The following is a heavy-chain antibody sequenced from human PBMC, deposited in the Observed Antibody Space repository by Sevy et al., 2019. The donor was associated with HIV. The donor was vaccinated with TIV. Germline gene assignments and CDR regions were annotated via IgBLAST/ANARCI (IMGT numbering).Heavy chain of an antibody. D-gene: IGHD3-10*01. Sequence: GGSLRLSCAASGFTFSSYAMSWVRQAPGKGLEWVSAISGSGGSTYYADSLKGRFTISRDNSKNTLYLQMNSLRAEDTAVYYCAKDGGRVRGGLYYFDYWGQGTLVTVSS. CDR1: GFTFSSYA. J-gene: IGHJ4*02. CDR3: AKDGGRVRGGLYYFDY. V-gene: IGHV3-23*01. CDR2: ISGSGGST.